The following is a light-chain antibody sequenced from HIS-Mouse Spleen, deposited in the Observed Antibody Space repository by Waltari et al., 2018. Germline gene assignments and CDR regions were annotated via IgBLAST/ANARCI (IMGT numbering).Light chain of an antibody. V-gene: IGLV3-10*01. CDR3: YSTDSSGNHRV. Sequence: SYELTQPPSVSVSPGQTARITCSGDALPKKYAYWYQQKSGQAPVLVFYEDSKRPSGIPGGFAGSSSGTMATLTISGAQVEDEADYYCYSTDSSGNHRVFGGGTKLTVL. CDR2: EDS. J-gene: IGLJ2*01. CDR1: ALPKKY.